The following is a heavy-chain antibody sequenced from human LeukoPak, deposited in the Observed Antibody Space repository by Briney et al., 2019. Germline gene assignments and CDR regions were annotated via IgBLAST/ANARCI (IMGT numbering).Heavy chain of an antibody. J-gene: IGHJ5*02. Sequence: GASVKVSCKASGYTFTSYGISLVRQAPGQGLEWMGWISAYNGYTKYAEKLQGRVTMTTDTSTSTAYMELRSLRSDDTAVYYCARAKYDSSGYYWFDPWGQGTLVTVSS. CDR3: ARAKYDSSGYYWFDP. CDR2: ISAYNGYT. D-gene: IGHD3-22*01. CDR1: GYTFTSYG. V-gene: IGHV1-18*01.